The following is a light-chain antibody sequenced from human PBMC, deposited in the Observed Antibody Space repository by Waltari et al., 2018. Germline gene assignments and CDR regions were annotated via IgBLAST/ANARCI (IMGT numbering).Light chain of an antibody. J-gene: IGKJ4*01. CDR2: WAS. CDR3: QQYYTSPLT. Sequence: DIVMTQSPDSLAVSLGERVTINCKSSHSVLNTSNNKNCLTWYQQKPGQPPKLLIYWASTRESGVPGRFSGSGSGTDFTLTITSLQAEDVAVYYCQQYYTSPLTFGGGTKVEIK. CDR1: HSVLNTSNNKNC. V-gene: IGKV4-1*01.